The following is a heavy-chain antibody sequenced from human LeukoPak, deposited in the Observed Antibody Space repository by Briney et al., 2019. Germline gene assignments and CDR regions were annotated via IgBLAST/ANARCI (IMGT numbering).Heavy chain of an antibody. D-gene: IGHD4-17*01. CDR2: ISYSGIT. CDR3: ARWDDYGDGPDY. CDR1: GVSVTTSGYY. J-gene: IGHJ4*02. V-gene: IGHV4-39*07. Sequence: SETLSLTCTVFGVSVTTSGYYGAWLRQPPGRGLEWIGSISYSGITYYKPSLRGRVTISVDTSKNQFSLKLSSVTAADTAVYYCARWDDYGDGPDYWGQGTLVTVSS.